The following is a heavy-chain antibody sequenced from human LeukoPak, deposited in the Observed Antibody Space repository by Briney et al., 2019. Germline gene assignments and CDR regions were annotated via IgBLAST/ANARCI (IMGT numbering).Heavy chain of an antibody. CDR1: GGSISSSSYY. CDR2: IYHSGST. J-gene: IGHJ3*02. CDR3: ARHDDAFDI. Sequence: SETLSLTCTVSGGSISSSSYYWGWIRQPPGKGLEWIGSIYHSGSTYYNPSLKSRVTISVDTSKNQFSLKLSSVTAADTAVYYCARHDDAFDIWGQGTMVTVSS. V-gene: IGHV4-39*01.